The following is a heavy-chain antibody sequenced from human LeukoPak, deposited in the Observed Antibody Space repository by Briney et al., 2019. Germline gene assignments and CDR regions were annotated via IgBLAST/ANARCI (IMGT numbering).Heavy chain of an antibody. CDR1: GYTFTSYG. CDR2: ISAYNGNT. D-gene: IGHD6-19*01. V-gene: IGHV1-18*01. Sequence: ASVKVSYKASGYTFTSYGISWVRQAPGQGLEWMGWISAYNGNTNYAQKLQGRVTMTTDTSTSTAYMELRSLRSDDTAVYYCARDRARYSSGWEDYWGQGTLVTVSS. J-gene: IGHJ4*02. CDR3: ARDRARYSSGWEDY.